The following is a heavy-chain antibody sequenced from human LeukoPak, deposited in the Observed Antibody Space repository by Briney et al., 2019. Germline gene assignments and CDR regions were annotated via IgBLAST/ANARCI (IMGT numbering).Heavy chain of an antibody. Sequence: SETLPLTCTVSGGSISSSSYYWGWIRQPPGKGLEWIGSIYYSGSTYYNPSLKSRVTISIDTSKNQFSLKLRSVTAADTAVYFCARFPYFEGFDYWGQGTQVIVSS. CDR1: GGSISSSSYY. CDR3: ARFPYFEGFDY. V-gene: IGHV4-39*07. D-gene: IGHD3-9*01. CDR2: IYYSGST. J-gene: IGHJ4*02.